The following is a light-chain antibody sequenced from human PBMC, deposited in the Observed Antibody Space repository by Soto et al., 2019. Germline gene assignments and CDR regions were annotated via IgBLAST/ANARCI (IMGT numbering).Light chain of an antibody. J-gene: IGLJ3*02. CDR2: FNA. V-gene: IGLV1-40*01. CDR3: QSFDLSLSASV. Sequence: QLVLMQAPSVSGAPGQRVTISCTGSSSNIGAGYDVHWYQQFPGTAPRLLIFFNANRPSGVPDRFSASKSDTSASLVINGLQSEDEADYYCQSFDLSLSASVFGGGTKLTVL. CDR1: SSNIGAGYD.